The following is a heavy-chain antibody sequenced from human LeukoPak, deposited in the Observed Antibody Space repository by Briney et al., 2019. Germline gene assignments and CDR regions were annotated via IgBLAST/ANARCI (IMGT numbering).Heavy chain of an antibody. CDR1: GFTFSSYE. V-gene: IGHV3-48*03. CDR3: ARDYDILTGPLALFDY. D-gene: IGHD3-9*01. CDR2: ISSSGSTI. J-gene: IGHJ4*02. Sequence: GGSLRLSCAASGFTFSSYEMNWARQAPGKGLEWVSYISSSGSTIYYADSVKGRFTISRDNAKNSLYLQMNSLRAEDTAVYYCARDYDILTGPLALFDYWGQGTLVTVPS.